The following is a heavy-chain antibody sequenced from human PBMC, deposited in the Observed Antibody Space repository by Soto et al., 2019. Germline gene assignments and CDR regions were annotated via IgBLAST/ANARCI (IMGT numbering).Heavy chain of an antibody. Sequence: EVQLVESGGGLVQPGGSQRLSCAASGFSFGSYWMHWVRQAPGKGLVWVSRISIDGSTTDYADSGKGRFTISRDNAKNKLYLKMNNLGAEDTAVYYCARVSCSTTSCKVPFESWGQGTLVTVSS. CDR1: GFSFGSYW. D-gene: IGHD2-2*01. V-gene: IGHV3-74*01. CDR2: ISIDGSTT. J-gene: IGHJ4*02. CDR3: ARVSCSTTSCKVPFES.